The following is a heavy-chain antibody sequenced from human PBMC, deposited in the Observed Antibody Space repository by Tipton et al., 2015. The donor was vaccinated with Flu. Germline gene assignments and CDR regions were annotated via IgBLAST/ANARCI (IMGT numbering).Heavy chain of an antibody. D-gene: IGHD7-27*01. V-gene: IGHV3-48*03. CDR3: ATLTGDDY. CDR2: ISSSGGTI. Sequence: SLRLSCAASGFTFSSYEMNWVRQAPGKGLEWLSYISSSGGTISYADSVRGRFTISRDNTKKSLYLQLNSLRAEDTAIYYCATLTGDDYWGQGIMVTVSS. J-gene: IGHJ4*02. CDR1: GFTFSSYE.